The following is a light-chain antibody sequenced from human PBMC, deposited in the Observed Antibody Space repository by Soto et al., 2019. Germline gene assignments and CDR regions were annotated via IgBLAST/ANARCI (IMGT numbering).Light chain of an antibody. Sequence: EIVFTQSPGTLSLSPGERATLSCRASQSVSRNYLAWYQQKPGQAPRLLIFGASNRGTGVPDRVSGSGSATDFTLTISRLEPEDFAVYYCQQYGSSPITFGQGTRLEIK. CDR3: QQYGSSPIT. J-gene: IGKJ5*01. V-gene: IGKV3-20*01. CDR1: QSVSRNY. CDR2: GAS.